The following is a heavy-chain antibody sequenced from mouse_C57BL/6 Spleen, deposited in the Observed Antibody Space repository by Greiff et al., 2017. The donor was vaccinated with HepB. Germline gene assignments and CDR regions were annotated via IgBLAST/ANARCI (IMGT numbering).Heavy chain of an antibody. CDR2: INPNYGTT. V-gene: IGHV1-39*01. D-gene: IGHD3-1*01. Sequence: EVKLMESGPELVTPGASVKISCTASGYSFPDYNLTWVKQRHGKSLEWIGVINPNYGTTIYNPKFKGKATLTVDQSSSTAYMQLNSLTSEDSAVYYCARDSGATRAMDYWGQGTSVTVSS. CDR1: GYSFPDYN. J-gene: IGHJ4*01. CDR3: ARDSGATRAMDY.